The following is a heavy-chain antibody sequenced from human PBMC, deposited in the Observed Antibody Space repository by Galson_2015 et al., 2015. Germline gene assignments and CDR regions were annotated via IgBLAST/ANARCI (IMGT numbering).Heavy chain of an antibody. Sequence: SVKVSCKASGGTFSSYAISWVRQAPGQGLEWMGGIIPIFGTANYAQKFQGRVTITADESTSTAYMELSSLRSEDTAVYYCAAPVDYYYYYMDVWGKGTTVTVSS. CDR1: GGTFSSYA. V-gene: IGHV1-69*13. J-gene: IGHJ6*03. CDR2: IIPIFGTA. CDR3: AAPVDYYYYYMDV.